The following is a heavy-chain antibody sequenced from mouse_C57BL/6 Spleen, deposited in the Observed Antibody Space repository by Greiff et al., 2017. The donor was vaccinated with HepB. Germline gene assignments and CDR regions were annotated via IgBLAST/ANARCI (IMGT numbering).Heavy chain of an antibody. V-gene: IGHV1-52*01. CDR1: GYTFTSYW. D-gene: IGHD1-1*01. CDR2: IDPSDSET. J-gene: IGHJ1*03. Sequence: QVQLQQPGAELVRPGSSVKLSCKASGYTFTSYWMHWVKQRPIQGLEWIGNIDPSDSETHYNQKFKDKATLTVDKSSSTAYMQLSSLTSKDSAVYYCARPRSSWYFDVWGTGTTVTVSS. CDR3: ARPRSSWYFDV.